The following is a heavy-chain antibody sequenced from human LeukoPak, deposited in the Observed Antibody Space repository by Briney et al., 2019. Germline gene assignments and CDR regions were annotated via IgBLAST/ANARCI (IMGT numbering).Heavy chain of an antibody. CDR1: GFSFSSYA. CDR2: ISGSGDNT. D-gene: IGHD6-6*01. CDR3: AKWKYSNSGIDDY. Sequence: GGSLRLSCAASGFSFSSYAMSWVRQVPGKGLEWVSVISGSGDNTYYADSVKGRFTISRDNSKNMLYLQMNSLRAEDTAVYYCAKWKYSNSGIDDYWGQGTLVTVSS. J-gene: IGHJ4*02. V-gene: IGHV3-23*01.